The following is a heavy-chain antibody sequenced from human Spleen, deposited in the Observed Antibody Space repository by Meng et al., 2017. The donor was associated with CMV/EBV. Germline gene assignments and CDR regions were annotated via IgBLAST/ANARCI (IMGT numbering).Heavy chain of an antibody. Sequence: SETLSLTCTVSGGSISSGGYYWSWIRQHPGKGLEWIGYIYYSGSTYYNPSLKSRVTISVDTSKNQFSLKLSSVTAADTAVYYCAWGQWPVNRFDYWGQGTLVTVSS. CDR3: AWGQWPVNRFDY. J-gene: IGHJ4*02. V-gene: IGHV4-31*03. CDR2: IYYSGST. D-gene: IGHD6-19*01. CDR1: GGSISSGGYY.